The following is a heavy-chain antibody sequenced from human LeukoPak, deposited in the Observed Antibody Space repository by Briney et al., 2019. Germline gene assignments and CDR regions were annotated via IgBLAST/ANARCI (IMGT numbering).Heavy chain of an antibody. CDR3: ARARGTSGSYFREDFDY. D-gene: IGHD3-10*01. CDR2: INPNSGGT. V-gene: IGHV1-2*06. J-gene: IGHJ4*02. Sequence: ASVKVSCKASGYAFTGYYMHWVRHAPGQGLEWMGRINPNSGGTNYAQKFQGRVTMTRDTSISTAYMELSRLRSDDTAVYYCARARGTSGSYFREDFDYWGQGTLVTVSS. CDR1: GYAFTGYY.